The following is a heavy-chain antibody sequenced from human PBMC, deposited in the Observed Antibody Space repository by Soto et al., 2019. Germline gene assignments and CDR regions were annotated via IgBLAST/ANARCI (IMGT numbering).Heavy chain of an antibody. CDR3: ARDSLRYFDWIPVGMDV. J-gene: IGHJ6*02. D-gene: IGHD3-9*01. V-gene: IGHV1-3*01. CDR2: INAGNGNT. CDR1: GYTFTSYA. Sequence: ASVKVSCKASGYTFTSYAMHWVRQAPGQRLEWMGWINAGNGNTKYSQKFQGRVTITRDTSASTAYMELSSLRSEDTAVYYCARDSLRYFDWIPVGMDVWRQGTTVTVS.